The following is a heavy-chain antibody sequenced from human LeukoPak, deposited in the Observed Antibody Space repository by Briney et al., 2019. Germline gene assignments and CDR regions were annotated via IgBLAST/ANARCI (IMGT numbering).Heavy chain of an antibody. CDR1: GYTFTGYY. Sequence: ASVKVSCKASGYTFTGYYMHWVRQAPGQGLEWMGWINPNSGGTNYAQKFQGRVTMTRDTSISTAYMELSSLRSEDTAVYYCARGLRLIKTAMVAPGHGYWGQGTLVTVSS. D-gene: IGHD5-18*01. V-gene: IGHV1-2*02. CDR2: INPNSGGT. CDR3: ARGLRLIKTAMVAPGHGY. J-gene: IGHJ4*02.